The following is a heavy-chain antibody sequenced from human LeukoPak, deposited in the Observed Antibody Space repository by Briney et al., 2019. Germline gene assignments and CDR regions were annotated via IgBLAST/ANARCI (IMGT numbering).Heavy chain of an antibody. J-gene: IGHJ5*02. Sequence: ASVKVSCKASGYTFTSYAMHWVRQAPGQRLEWMGWINAGNGNTKYSQKFQGRVTITRDTSACTAYMELSSLRSEDTAVYYCAREREWLRNNWFDPWGQGTLVTVSS. CDR1: GYTFTSYA. CDR3: AREREWLRNNWFDP. D-gene: IGHD3-3*01. V-gene: IGHV1-3*01. CDR2: INAGNGNT.